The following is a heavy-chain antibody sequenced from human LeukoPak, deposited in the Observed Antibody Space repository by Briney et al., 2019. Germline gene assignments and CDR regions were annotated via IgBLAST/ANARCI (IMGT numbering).Heavy chain of an antibody. CDR3: AKYGLVHPFPYFDY. Sequence: GGSLRLSCAASGFTFSSYAMHWVRQAPGKGLEWVAVISYDGSNKYYADSVKGRFTISRDNSKNTLYLQMNSLRAEDTAVYYCAKYGLVHPFPYFDYWGQGTLVTVSS. V-gene: IGHV3-30*04. D-gene: IGHD6-19*01. CDR1: GFTFSSYA. CDR2: ISYDGSNK. J-gene: IGHJ4*02.